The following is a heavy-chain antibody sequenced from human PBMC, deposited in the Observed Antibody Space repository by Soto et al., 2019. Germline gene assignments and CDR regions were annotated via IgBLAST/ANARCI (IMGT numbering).Heavy chain of an antibody. CDR3: ANSQTRIAVAANLAY. Sequence: EVQLVESGGFVVQPGGSLRLSCAASGFAFDYYSLHWVRQAPGKGLEWVSLISWDGHSTYYADSVKGRFIISRDNRKNSLYLQMNSLRSEDAAIYYCANSQTRIAVAANLAYWGQGTLVTVSS. CDR2: ISWDGHST. V-gene: IGHV3-43*01. D-gene: IGHD6-19*01. J-gene: IGHJ4*02. CDR1: GFAFDYYS.